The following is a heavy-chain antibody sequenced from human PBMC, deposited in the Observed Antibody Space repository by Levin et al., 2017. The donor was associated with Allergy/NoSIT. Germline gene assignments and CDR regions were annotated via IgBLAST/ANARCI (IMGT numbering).Heavy chain of an antibody. D-gene: IGHD5-18*01. CDR2: IYTSGST. J-gene: IGHJ4*02. Sequence: SQTLSLTCTVSGGSISSGSYYWSWIRQPAGKGLEWIGRIYTSGSTNYNPSLKSRVTISVDTSKNQFSLNLSSVTAADTAVYYCARFIQLWPYYFDYWGQGTLATVSS. CDR3: ARFIQLWPYYFDY. CDR1: GGSISSGSYY. V-gene: IGHV4-61*02.